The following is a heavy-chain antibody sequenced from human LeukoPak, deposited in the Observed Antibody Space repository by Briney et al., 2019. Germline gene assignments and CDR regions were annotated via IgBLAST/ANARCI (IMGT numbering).Heavy chain of an antibody. Sequence: GGSLRLSCAASGFTFSSYAMSWVRQAPGKGLEWVSAISGSGGSKYYADSVKGRFTISRDNSKNTLYLQMNSLRAEDTAVYYCAKGVRGVIYYYYGMDVWGKGTTVTVSS. D-gene: IGHD3-10*01. CDR1: GFTFSSYA. CDR2: ISGSGGSK. V-gene: IGHV3-23*01. J-gene: IGHJ6*04. CDR3: AKGVRGVIYYYYGMDV.